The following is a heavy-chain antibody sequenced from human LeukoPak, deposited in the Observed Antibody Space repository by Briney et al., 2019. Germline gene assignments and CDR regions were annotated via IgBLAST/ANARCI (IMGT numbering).Heavy chain of an antibody. CDR2: IRGSGSDM. CDR3: VRDLNWAFDS. V-gene: IGHV3-48*01. J-gene: IGHJ4*02. Sequence: PGGSLRLSCAASGFTFSGFRLTWVRQAPGKGLEWISNIRGSGSDMYYAASVKGRFTISRDSATNSLYLQMNNLKVDDTAVYFCVRDLNWAFDSWGQGTLVTVSS. D-gene: IGHD7-27*01. CDR1: GFTFSGFR.